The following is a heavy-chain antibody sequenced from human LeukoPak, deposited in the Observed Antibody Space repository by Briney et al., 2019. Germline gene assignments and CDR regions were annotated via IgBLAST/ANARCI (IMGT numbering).Heavy chain of an antibody. CDR3: ARGIQLWFFDY. CDR1: GGSISSGGYS. CDR2: IYHSGST. J-gene: IGHJ4*02. V-gene: IGHV4-30-2*01. Sequence: SETLSLTCAVSGGSISSGGYSWSWIRQPPGKGLEWIGYIYHSGSTYYNPSLKSRVTTSVDRSKNQFSLKLSSVTAADTAVYYCARGIQLWFFDYWGQGTLVTVSS. D-gene: IGHD5-18*01.